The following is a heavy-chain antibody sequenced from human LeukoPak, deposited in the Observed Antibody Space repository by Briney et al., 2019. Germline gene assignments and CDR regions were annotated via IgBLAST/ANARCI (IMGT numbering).Heavy chain of an antibody. V-gene: IGHV3-48*04. CDR2: ISSSSSTI. Sequence: PGGSLRLSCAASGFTLSNYSMNWVRQAPGKGLEWLSYISSSSSTIYYADSVKGRFTISRDNAKNSLYLQMNSLRAEDTAVYYCARGPDYVWGSYRLDYWGQGTLVTVSS. J-gene: IGHJ4*02. D-gene: IGHD3-16*02. CDR1: GFTLSNYS. CDR3: ARGPDYVWGSYRLDY.